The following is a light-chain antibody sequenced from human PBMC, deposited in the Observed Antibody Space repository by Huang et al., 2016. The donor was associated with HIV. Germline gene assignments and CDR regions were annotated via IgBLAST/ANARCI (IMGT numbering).Light chain of an antibody. CDR2: DAS. J-gene: IGKJ2*01. Sequence: EIVITQSPATLSVSPGESATPSCRASQSVGNNLAGYQQKTGQAPRLLIYDASARATGIPARLSGGGSEAEFTLTISSLQSEDFAVYYCQQYNNWPLYTFGQGTKLEIK. V-gene: IGKV3-15*01. CDR3: QQYNNWPLYT. CDR1: QSVGNN.